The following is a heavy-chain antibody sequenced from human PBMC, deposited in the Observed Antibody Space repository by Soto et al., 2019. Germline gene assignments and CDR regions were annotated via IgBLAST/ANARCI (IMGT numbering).Heavy chain of an antibody. Sequence: QVQLVQSGAEVKKPGASVKVSCKASGYTFTSYDINWVRQATGQGLEWMGWMNPNSGNTGYAQKFQGRVTMTRNTSITTAYMALSSLRSEDAAVFYCARERTGTTSMDVWGQGTTVTVSS. CDR1: GYTFTSYD. CDR2: MNPNSGNT. J-gene: IGHJ6*02. CDR3: ARERTGTTSMDV. D-gene: IGHD1-1*01. V-gene: IGHV1-8*01.